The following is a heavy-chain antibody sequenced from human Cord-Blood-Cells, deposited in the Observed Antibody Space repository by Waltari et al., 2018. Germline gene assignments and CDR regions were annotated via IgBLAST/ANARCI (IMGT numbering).Heavy chain of an antibody. CDR2: ISSNGGST. V-gene: IGHV3-64*01. Sequence: EVQLVESGGGLVKPGGSLRLSCAASGFTFSRYAMHWVRQAPGKGLEYVSAISSNGGSTYYANSVKGRFTISRDNSKNTLYLQMGSLRAEDMAVYYCARGSGSLHAFDIWGQGTMVTVSS. CDR3: ARGSGSLHAFDI. J-gene: IGHJ3*02. D-gene: IGHD3-10*01. CDR1: GFTFSRYA.